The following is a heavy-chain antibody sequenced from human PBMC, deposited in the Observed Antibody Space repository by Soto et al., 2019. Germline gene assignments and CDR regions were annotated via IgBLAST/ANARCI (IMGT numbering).Heavy chain of an antibody. J-gene: IGHJ6*02. CDR3: AKDSVAATGVPPYYYGMDV. D-gene: IGHD6-6*01. V-gene: IGHV3-30*18. Sequence: LRLSFAASGFTFSSYGMHWVRQAPGKGLEWVAVISYDGSNKYYADSVKGRFTISRDNSKNTLYLQMNSLRAEDTAVYYCAKDSVAATGVPPYYYGMDVWGQGTTVTVSS. CDR1: GFTFSSYG. CDR2: ISYDGSNK.